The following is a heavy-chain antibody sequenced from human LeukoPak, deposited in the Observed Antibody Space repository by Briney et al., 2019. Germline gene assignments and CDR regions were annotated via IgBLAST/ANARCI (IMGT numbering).Heavy chain of an antibody. CDR1: GYTFTSYG. CDR3: ARDKGEYSYGRSNDY. D-gene: IGHD5-18*01. Sequence: ASVKVSCKASGYTFTSYGISWVRQAPGQGLEWMGWISAYNGNTNYAQKLQGRVTMTTDTSTSTAYMELRSLRSDDTAVYYCARDKGEYSYGRSNDYWGQGTLVTVSS. J-gene: IGHJ4*02. V-gene: IGHV1-18*01. CDR2: ISAYNGNT.